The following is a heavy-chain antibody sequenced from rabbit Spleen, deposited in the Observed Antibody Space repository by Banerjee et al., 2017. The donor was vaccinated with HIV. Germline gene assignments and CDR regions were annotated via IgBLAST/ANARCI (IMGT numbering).Heavy chain of an antibody. CDR2: IDTNDGDT. V-gene: IGHV1S45*01. D-gene: IGHD1-1*01. CDR1: GFSFSSSYW. CDR3: ARNYVNAFDP. J-gene: IGHJ2*01. Sequence: QEQLVESGGDLVKPEGSLTLTCTASGFSFSSSYWICWVRQAPGKGLEWIACIDTNDGDTDYANWPKGRFTISKTSSTTVTLQMTSLTAADTATYFCARNYVNAFDPWGPGTLVTVS.